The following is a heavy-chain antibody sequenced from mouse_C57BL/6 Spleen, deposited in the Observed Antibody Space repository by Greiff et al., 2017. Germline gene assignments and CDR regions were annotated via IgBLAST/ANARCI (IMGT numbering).Heavy chain of an antibody. D-gene: IGHD2-3*01. V-gene: IGHV1-55*01. J-gene: IGHJ4*01. Sequence: QVQLQQSGAELVKPGASVKMSCKASGYTFTSYWITWVKQRPGQGLEWIGDIYPGSGSTNYNEKFKSKATLTVDTSSSTAYMQLSSLTSEDSAVYYCAREKNDDGAMDYWGQGTSVTVSS. CDR1: GYTFTSYW. CDR2: IYPGSGST. CDR3: AREKNDDGAMDY.